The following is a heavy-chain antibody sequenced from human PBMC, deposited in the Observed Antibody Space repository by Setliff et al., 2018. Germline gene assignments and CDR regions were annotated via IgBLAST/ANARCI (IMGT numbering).Heavy chain of an antibody. CDR3: ARRVNYYDSSGYYYSWFYFDY. J-gene: IGHJ4*02. V-gene: IGHV4-59*01. Sequence: SETLSLTCTVSGGSISSYYWSWIRQPPGKELEWMAYVYYTGDTYYNPSLKSRISISVDSSKNQVSLKLSSVTAADTAMYYCARRVNYYDSSGYYYSWFYFDYWGQGTLVTVSS. D-gene: IGHD3-22*01. CDR2: VYYTGDT. CDR1: GGSISSYY.